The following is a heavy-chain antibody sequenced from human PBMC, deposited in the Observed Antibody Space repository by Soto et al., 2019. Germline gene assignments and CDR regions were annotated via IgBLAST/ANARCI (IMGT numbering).Heavy chain of an antibody. Sequence: GGSLRLSCAASGFTFSSYDMHWVRQATGKGLEWVSAIGTAGDTYYPGSVKGRFTISRENAKNSLYLQMNSLRAGDTAVYYCARGSYYYYYGMDVWGQGTRVTVSS. J-gene: IGHJ6*02. V-gene: IGHV3-13*01. CDR1: GFTFSSYD. CDR2: IGTAGDT. CDR3: ARGSYYYYYGMDV.